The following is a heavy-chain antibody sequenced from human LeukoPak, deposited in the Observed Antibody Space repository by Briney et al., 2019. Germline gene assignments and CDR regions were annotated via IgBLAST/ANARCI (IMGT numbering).Heavy chain of an antibody. CDR3: TTGTWIQLWLADY. CDR1: GFTFTKAW. Sequence: GGSLRLSCAASGFTFTKAWMSWVRQAPGKGLEWVGHINPSRDGGTTDYAAPVKGRFSISRDDSKNTLHLQMNRLKTEDTAVYYCTTGTWIQLWLADYWGQGTLVTVSS. V-gene: IGHV3-15*01. CDR2: INPSRDGGTT. J-gene: IGHJ4*02. D-gene: IGHD5-18*01.